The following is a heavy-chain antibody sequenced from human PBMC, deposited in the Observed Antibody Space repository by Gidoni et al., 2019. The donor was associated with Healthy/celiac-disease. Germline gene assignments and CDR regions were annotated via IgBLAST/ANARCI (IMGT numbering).Heavy chain of an antibody. CDR3: VKALVGGSFDY. J-gene: IGHJ4*02. CDR1: GFTFSSYA. D-gene: IGHD1-26*01. CDR2: ISSNGGST. Sequence: EVQLVESGGGLVQPGGSLRLSCSASGFTFSSYAMHWVRQAPGKGLEYVSAISSNGGSTYYADSVKGRFTISRDNSKNTLYLQMSSLRAEDTAVYYCVKALVGGSFDYWGQGTLVTVSS. V-gene: IGHV3-64D*09.